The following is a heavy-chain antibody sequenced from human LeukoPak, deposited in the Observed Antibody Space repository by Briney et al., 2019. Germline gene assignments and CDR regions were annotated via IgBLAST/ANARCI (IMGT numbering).Heavy chain of an antibody. J-gene: IGHJ6*02. CDR1: GFTFSFYS. V-gene: IGHV3-21*06. Sequence: PGGSLRLSCVASGFTFSFYSMNWVRQGPGKGLERVSSISSSRSGSKSYIYYADSVKGRFTVSRYNAKNSLYLQMNSLRAEDTAVYYCARDCTSATCYSGLDVWGQGTTVTVSS. D-gene: IGHD2-2*01. CDR3: ARDCTSATCYSGLDV. CDR2: ISSSRSGSKSYI.